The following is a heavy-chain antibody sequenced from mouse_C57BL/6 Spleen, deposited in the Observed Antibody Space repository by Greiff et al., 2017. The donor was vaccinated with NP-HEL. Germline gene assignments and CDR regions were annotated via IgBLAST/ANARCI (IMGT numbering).Heavy chain of an antibody. CDR3: TTLYEYGFDY. V-gene: IGHV14-4*01. Sequence: EVKLMESGAELVRPGASVQLSCTASGFNIKDDYMHWVKQRPEQGLEWIGWIDPENGDTEYASKFQGKATITADTSSNTAYMQLSSLTSEYTAVYYCTTLYEYGFDYWGQGTTLTVSS. D-gene: IGHD2-4*01. CDR2: IDPENGDT. J-gene: IGHJ2*01. CDR1: GFNIKDDY.